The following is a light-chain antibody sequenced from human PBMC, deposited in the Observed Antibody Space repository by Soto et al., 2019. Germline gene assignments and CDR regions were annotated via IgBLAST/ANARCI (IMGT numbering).Light chain of an antibody. CDR1: QSVSSSY. CDR2: GAS. J-gene: IGKJ1*01. Sequence: EIVLTQTPCTLSLSQRERATLSCRASQSVSSSYLAWYQQKPGQAPRLLIYGASSRATGIPARFSGSGSGTEFTLTISSLQSEDFTVYYCQHDNYRPWTFGHVTKVDIK. V-gene: IGKV3-20*01. CDR3: QHDNYRPWT.